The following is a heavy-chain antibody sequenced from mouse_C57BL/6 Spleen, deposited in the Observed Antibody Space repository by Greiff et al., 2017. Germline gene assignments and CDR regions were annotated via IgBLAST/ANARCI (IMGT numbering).Heavy chain of an antibody. D-gene: IGHD1-1*01. J-gene: IGHJ2*01. Sequence: EVQVVESGAELVRPGASVKLSCTASGFNIKDDYMHWVKQRPEQGLEWIGWIDPENGDTEYASKFQGKATITADTSSNTAYLQLSSLTSEDTAVYYCTNDYYGSSYGYWGQGTTLTVSS. CDR1: GFNIKDDY. V-gene: IGHV14-4*01. CDR2: IDPENGDT. CDR3: TNDYYGSSYGY.